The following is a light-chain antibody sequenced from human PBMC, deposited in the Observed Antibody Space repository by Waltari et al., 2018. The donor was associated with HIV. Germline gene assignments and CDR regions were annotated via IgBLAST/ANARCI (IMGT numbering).Light chain of an antibody. Sequence: EIVLTQSPATLSLCPGERATLSCRASQSVSSYLAWYQQKPGQAPRLLIYDASNRATGIPARFSGSGSGTDFTLTISILEPEDFAVYYCQQRSNWPPGLTFGGGTKVEIK. CDR1: QSVSSY. CDR2: DAS. V-gene: IGKV3-11*01. J-gene: IGKJ4*01. CDR3: QQRSNWPPGLT.